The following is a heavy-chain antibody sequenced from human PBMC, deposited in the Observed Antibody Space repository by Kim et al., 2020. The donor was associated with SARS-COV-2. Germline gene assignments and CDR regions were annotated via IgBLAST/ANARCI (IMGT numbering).Heavy chain of an antibody. CDR1: GFSFSTYG. D-gene: IGHD3-10*01. V-gene: IGHV3-33*05. CDR2: ISKDGSDK. CDR3: SRDVWVGEFRWFDP. Sequence: GGSLRLSCAASGFSFSTYGIHWVRQTPGKGLDWVAVISKDGSDKYYADSVKGRFSISRDNSKNTLYLQMDSLRAEDTAVYYCSRDVWVGEFRWFDPWGQGTRVTVSS. J-gene: IGHJ5*02.